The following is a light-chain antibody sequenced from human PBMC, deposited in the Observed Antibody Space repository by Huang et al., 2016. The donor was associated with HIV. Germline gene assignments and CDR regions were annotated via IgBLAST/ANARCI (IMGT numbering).Light chain of an antibody. V-gene: IGKV3-15*01. CDR1: QSVSSN. CDR3: QQYNNWPPLT. CDR2: GAS. Sequence: EIVMTQSPATLSVSPGERATLSCRASQSVSSNLAWYQQHPGQAPRLLIYGASTRATGIPARFSGSGSGTEFTLTISSLESEDFAVYYCQQYNNWPPLTFGPGTKVDIK. J-gene: IGKJ3*01.